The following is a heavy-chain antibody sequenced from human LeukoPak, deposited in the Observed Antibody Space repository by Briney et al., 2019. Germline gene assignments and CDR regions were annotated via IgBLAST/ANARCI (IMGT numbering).Heavy chain of an antibody. J-gene: IGHJ4*02. CDR1: GFTFSRFA. D-gene: IGHD4-11*01. V-gene: IGHV3-23*01. CDR2: ISGTGGST. Sequence: PGGSLRLSCAASGFTFSRFALSWVRQAPGKGLEWVSAISGTGGSTYYADSVKGRFTISRDNAKNTPYLQMNSLRAEDTAVYYCARALSNDYWGQGTLVTVSS. CDR3: ARALSNDY.